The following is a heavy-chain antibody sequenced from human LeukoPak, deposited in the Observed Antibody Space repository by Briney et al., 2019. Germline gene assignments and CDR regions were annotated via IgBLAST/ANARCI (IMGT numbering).Heavy chain of an antibody. CDR1: GGSFSGYY. J-gene: IGHJ4*02. D-gene: IGHD2-2*01. V-gene: IGHV4-34*01. CDR2: INHSGST. Sequence: SETLSLTCAVYGGSFSGYYWSWIRQPPGKGLEWIGEINHSGSTNYNPSLKSRVTISVDTSKNQFSLKLSSVTAADTAVYYCNVVPAAIDYFDYWGQEPLVTVSS. CDR3: NVVPAAIDYFDY.